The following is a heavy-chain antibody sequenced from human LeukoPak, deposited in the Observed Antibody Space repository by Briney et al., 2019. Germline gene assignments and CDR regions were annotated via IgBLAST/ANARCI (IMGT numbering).Heavy chain of an antibody. Sequence: ASVKVSCKASGYTFTGYYMHWVRQAPGQGLEWMGWINPNSGGTNYAQKFQGRVTMTRDTSISTAYMELSRLRSDDTAVYYCARAAAAAGKVLPHYGMDVWGQGTTVTVSS. D-gene: IGHD6-13*01. CDR1: GYTFTGYY. CDR3: ARAAAAAGKVLPHYGMDV. V-gene: IGHV1-2*02. CDR2: INPNSGGT. J-gene: IGHJ6*02.